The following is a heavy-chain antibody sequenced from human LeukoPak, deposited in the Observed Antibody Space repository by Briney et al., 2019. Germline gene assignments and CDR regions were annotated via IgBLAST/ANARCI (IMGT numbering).Heavy chain of an antibody. D-gene: IGHD4-23*01. CDR3: ARVLGYGGNSPHKYYYYYMDV. Sequence: GASVKVSCKASGGTFSSYAISWVRQAPGQGLEWMGWISAYNGNTNYAQKLQGRVTMTTDTSTSTAYMELRSLRSDDTAVYYCARVLGYGGNSPHKYYYYYMDVWGKGTTVTVSS. J-gene: IGHJ6*03. CDR2: ISAYNGNT. CDR1: GGTFSSYA. V-gene: IGHV1-18*01.